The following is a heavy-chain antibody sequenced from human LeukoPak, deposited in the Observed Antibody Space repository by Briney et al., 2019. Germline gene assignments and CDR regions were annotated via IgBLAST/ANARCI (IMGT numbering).Heavy chain of an antibody. CDR1: GFAFRSYA. D-gene: IGHD3-22*01. CDR3: ARQSYYDSSGYWDAFDI. CDR2: ISARGGAS. Sequence: GGSLRLSCAASGFAFRSYAMSWVRQSPGKGLEWLSAISARGGASYSADSVRGRFTISRDNSKNTLYLQMNSLRVEDTAVYYCARQSYYDSSGYWDAFDIWGQGTMVTVSS. V-gene: IGHV3-23*01. J-gene: IGHJ3*02.